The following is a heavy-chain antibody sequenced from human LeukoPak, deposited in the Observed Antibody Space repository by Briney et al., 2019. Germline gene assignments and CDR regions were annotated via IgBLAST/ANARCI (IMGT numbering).Heavy chain of an antibody. CDR1: GYTFSSYW. D-gene: IGHD3-10*01. Sequence: GGSLRLSCAASGYTFSSYWMSWVRQAPGKGLEGVGNINQDGSEKYYVQSVKGRFTVAREKSKNSVYMQMKSLSAEDTAVYYCAREGAYGSGSYSDYFDYWGQGTLVTVSS. J-gene: IGHJ4*02. CDR3: AREGAYGSGSYSDYFDY. V-gene: IGHV3-7*01. CDR2: INQDGSEK.